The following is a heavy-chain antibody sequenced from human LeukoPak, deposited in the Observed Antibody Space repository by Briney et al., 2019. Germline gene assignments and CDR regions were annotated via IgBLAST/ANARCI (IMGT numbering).Heavy chain of an antibody. V-gene: IGHV4-30-4*08. CDR2: IYYSGST. CDR1: GGSISSGDYY. D-gene: IGHD3-10*01. J-gene: IGHJ4*02. Sequence: SQTLSLTCTVSGGSISSGDYYWRWIRQPPGKGLEWIGYIYYSGSTYYNPSLKSRVTISVDTSKNQFSLKLSSVTAADTAVYYCARVDVVRGVTRYYFDYWGQGTLVTVSS. CDR3: ARVDVVRGVTRYYFDY.